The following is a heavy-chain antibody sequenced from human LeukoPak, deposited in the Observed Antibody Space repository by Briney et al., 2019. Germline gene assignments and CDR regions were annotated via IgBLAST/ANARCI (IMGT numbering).Heavy chain of an antibody. CDR1: GFTFSSYA. D-gene: IGHD6-13*01. CDR3: ASGDQAAAVTDY. V-gene: IGHV3-30-3*01. J-gene: IGHJ4*02. CDR2: ISYDGSNK. Sequence: GGSLRLSCAASGFTFSSYAIHWVRQAPGKGLEWVAVISYDGSNKYYADSVKGRFTISRDNSKNTLYLQMNNLRAEDTAVYYCASGDQAAAVTDYWGQGPLVTAS.